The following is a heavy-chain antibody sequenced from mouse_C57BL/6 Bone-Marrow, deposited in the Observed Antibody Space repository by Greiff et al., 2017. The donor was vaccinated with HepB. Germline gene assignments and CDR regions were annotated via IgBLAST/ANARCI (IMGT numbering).Heavy chain of an antibody. V-gene: IGHV1-52*01. CDR1: GYTFTSYW. CDR2: IDPSDSET. J-gene: IGHJ2*01. D-gene: IGHD4-1*01. Sequence: VQLQQSGAELVRPGSSVKLSCKASGYTFTSYWMHWVKQRPIQGLEWIGNIDPSDSETHYNQKFKDKATLTVDKSSSTAYMQLSSLTSEDSAVYYCARVTGAYYFDYWGQGTTLTVSS. CDR3: ARVTGAYYFDY.